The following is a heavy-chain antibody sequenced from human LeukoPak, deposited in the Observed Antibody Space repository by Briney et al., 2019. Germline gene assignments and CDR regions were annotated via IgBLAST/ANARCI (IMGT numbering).Heavy chain of an antibody. CDR1: GGSFSGYY. J-gene: IGHJ6*02. D-gene: IGHD1-7*01. V-gene: IGHV4-34*01. CDR2: INHSGST. Sequence: SETLSLTCAVYGGSFSGYYWSWIRQPPGKGLEWIGEINHSGSTNYNPSLKSRVTISVDTSKNQFSLKLSSVTAADTAVYYCARGRSPNFRLKGYCYYGMDVWGQGTTVTVSS. CDR3: ARGRSPNFRLKGYCYYGMDV.